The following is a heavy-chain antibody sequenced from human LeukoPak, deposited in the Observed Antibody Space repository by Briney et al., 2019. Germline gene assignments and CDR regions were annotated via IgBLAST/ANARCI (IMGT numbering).Heavy chain of an antibody. CDR3: ARVDCSSTSCYEFDY. CDR2: IRSSGSTI. V-gene: IGHV3-11*04. CDR1: RFTFSDYY. J-gene: IGHJ4*02. Sequence: PGGSLRLSCAASRFTFSDYYMSWIRQAPGKGLEWVSYIRSSGSTIYYADSVKGRFTISRDNAKNSLYLQMNSLRAEDTAVYYCARVDCSSTSCYEFDYWGQGTLVTVSS. D-gene: IGHD2-2*01.